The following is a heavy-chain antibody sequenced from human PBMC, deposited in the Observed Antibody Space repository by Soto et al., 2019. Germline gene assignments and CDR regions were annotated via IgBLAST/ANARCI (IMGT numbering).Heavy chain of an antibody. CDR1: GGTFSSYA. V-gene: IGHV1-69*13. Sequence: SVKVSCKASGGTFSSYAISWVRQAPGQGLEWMGGIIPIFGTANYAQKFQGRVTITADESTSTAYMELSSLRSEDTAVYYCARDGPKLYDSSGYYYVERWFAPWGQGTLVTVSS. J-gene: IGHJ5*02. CDR2: IIPIFGTA. D-gene: IGHD3-22*01. CDR3: ARDGPKLYDSSGYYYVERWFAP.